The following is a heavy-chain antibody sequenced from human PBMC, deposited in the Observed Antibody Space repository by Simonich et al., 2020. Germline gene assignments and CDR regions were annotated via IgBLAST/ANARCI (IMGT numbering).Heavy chain of an antibody. D-gene: IGHD2-15*01. V-gene: IGHV1-69*09. CDR3: ARGGLADRRIVYYYYMDV. CDR1: GGTFSSYA. CDR2: DITSLDIA. Sequence: QVQLVQSGAEVKKPGSSVKVSCKASGGTFSSYAISWVRQAPGQGLECMRGDITSLDIAKHAQKFQGRVTITADKSTSTAYMELSSLRSEDTAVYYCARGGLADRRIVYYYYMDVWGKGTTVTVSS. J-gene: IGHJ6*03.